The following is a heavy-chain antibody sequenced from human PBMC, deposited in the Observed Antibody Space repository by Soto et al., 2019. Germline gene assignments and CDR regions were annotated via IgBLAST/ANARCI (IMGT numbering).Heavy chain of an antibody. V-gene: IGHV3-23*01. Sequence: EVQLLESGGGLVQPGGSLRLSCAASGFTFSSYAMSWVRQAPGKGLEWVSAISGSGGSTYYADSVKGRFTISRDNSKNTLYLQMNSLIAEDTAVYYCAIEEIGYCSGGSCYYFDYWGQGTLVTVSS. J-gene: IGHJ4*02. CDR3: AIEEIGYCSGGSCYYFDY. CDR2: ISGSGGST. CDR1: GFTFSSYA. D-gene: IGHD2-15*01.